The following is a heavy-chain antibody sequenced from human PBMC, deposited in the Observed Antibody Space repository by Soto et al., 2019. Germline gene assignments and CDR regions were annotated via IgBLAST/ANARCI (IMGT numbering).Heavy chain of an antibody. J-gene: IGHJ4*02. CDR1: GFTFDDYA. Sequence: ESGGGLVQPGRSLRLSCAASGFTFDDYAMHWVRQAPGKGLEWVSGISWNGDTIVYADSVKGRFTLSRDNAKNSLYLQMNSLRPEDTALYYCAKDHHCSGGTCYSGFDHWGQGTLVTVSS. CDR3: AKDHHCSGGTCYSGFDH. V-gene: IGHV3-9*01. D-gene: IGHD2-15*01. CDR2: ISWNGDTI.